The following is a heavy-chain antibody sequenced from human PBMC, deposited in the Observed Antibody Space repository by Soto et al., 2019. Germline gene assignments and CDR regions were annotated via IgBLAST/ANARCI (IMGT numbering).Heavy chain of an antibody. CDR2: IYESGIT. CDR3: ARGFSMSDTSDKDRFYFYYGLNV. V-gene: IGHV4-4*02. CDR1: GGSIISGHW. D-gene: IGHD3-10*02. Sequence: QVQLKESGPGLVQPSGTLSLTCAVSGGSIISGHWWTWVRQSPGKGLEWVGEIYESGITNYNPSPSGRLSISMDQSKNQFSLKLTSVTAADTALYFCARGFSMSDTSDKDRFYFYYGLNVWGQGTTVTVSS. J-gene: IGHJ6*02.